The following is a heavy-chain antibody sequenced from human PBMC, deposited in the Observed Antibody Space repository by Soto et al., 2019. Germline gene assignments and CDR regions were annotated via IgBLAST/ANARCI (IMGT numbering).Heavy chain of an antibody. CDR1: GFSFSRKD. V-gene: IGHV3-23*01. D-gene: IGHD2-15*01. Sequence: EVQLLESGGGLGQPGGSLRLSCEASGFSFSRKDMSWVRQTPGKGLEWVSTLSVSNGNTCYADSVKSRFTVSRDDSKNTLFFEMKSLRAEDTAVYYCAKGGWLEYWGQGTLVTVSA. CDR2: LSVSNGNT. CDR3: AKGGWLEY. J-gene: IGHJ4*02.